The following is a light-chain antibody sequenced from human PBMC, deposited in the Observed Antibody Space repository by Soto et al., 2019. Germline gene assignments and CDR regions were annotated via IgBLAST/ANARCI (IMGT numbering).Light chain of an antibody. CDR3: GTWDSSLSGVV. CDR1: SSNIGNNY. Sequence: QSVLTLTPSVSAAPGQKVTTSCSGSSSNIGNNYVSWYQQFPGTAPKLLIYDNNKRPSGIPDRFSGSKSGTSVTLGITGHQSGDEADYYCGTWDSSLSGVVFGGGTKLTVL. J-gene: IGLJ2*01. V-gene: IGLV1-51*01. CDR2: DNN.